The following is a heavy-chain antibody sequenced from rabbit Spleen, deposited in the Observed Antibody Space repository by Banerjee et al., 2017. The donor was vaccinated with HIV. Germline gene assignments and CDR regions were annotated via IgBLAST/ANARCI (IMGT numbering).Heavy chain of an antibody. Sequence: QEQLEESGGDLVKPGESLTLTCTASGFSFSSSYWICWVRQAPGKGLEWIGCIWTGAGSTSYANWAKGRFTISKPSSTTVTLQMTSLTAADTATYFCARGAYALGAYSYATANLWGPGTLVTVS. CDR3: ARGAYALGAYSYATANL. V-gene: IGHV1S45*01. CDR2: IWTGAGST. D-gene: IGHD6-1*01. CDR1: GFSFSSSYW. J-gene: IGHJ4*01.